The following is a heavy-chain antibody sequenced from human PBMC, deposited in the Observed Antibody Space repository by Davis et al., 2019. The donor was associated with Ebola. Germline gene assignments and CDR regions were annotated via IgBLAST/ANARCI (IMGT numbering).Heavy chain of an antibody. CDR3: TRGGAWGASNGMDV. J-gene: IGHJ6*04. D-gene: IGHD3-16*01. CDR1: GFTFSSYW. V-gene: IGHV3-30*03. Sequence: GESLKISCAASGFTFSSYWMHWVRQAPGKGLEWVAVISYDGSNKYYADSVKGRFTISRDNSKNTLYLQMNSLRTEDTAVYYCTRGGAWGASNGMDVWGKGTTVTVSS. CDR2: ISYDGSNK.